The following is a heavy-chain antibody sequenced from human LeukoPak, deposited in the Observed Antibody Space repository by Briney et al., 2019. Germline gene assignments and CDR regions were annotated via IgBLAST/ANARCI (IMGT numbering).Heavy chain of an antibody. CDR1: GGSITNDY. D-gene: IGHD3-3*01. CDR2: IYYSGCT. J-gene: IGHJ4*02. V-gene: IGHV4-59*01. CDR3: ARDPWRRLDY. Sequence: PSETLSLTCTVSGGSITNDYRSWIRQPPGKGLEWIGFIYYSGCTNYNTSLMKRLTISVDTSKNQCSLKLSSVTAADTALYYGARDPWRRLDYWGQGTLVTVSS.